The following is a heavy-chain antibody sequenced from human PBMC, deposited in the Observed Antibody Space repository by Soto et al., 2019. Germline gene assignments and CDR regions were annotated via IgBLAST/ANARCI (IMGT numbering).Heavy chain of an antibody. V-gene: IGHV3-48*01. Sequence: VQLLESGGGLVQPGGSLRLACGASGLTLSDYTIVWVRQAQGKGLEWVSHIVSGGSKDYADSVKGRFTISRDGARNSVYLQMSSLRVEDTAVYYCATARLRFLKWQSTGYQYYYYMDVWGKGTTVTVSS. CDR3: ATARLRFLKWQSTGYQYYYYMDV. CDR1: GLTLSDYT. J-gene: IGHJ6*03. CDR2: IVSGGSK. D-gene: IGHD3-3*01.